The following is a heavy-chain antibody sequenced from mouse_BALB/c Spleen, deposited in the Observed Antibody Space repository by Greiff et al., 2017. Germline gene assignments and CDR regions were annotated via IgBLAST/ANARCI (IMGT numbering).Heavy chain of an antibody. D-gene: IGHD2-2*01. CDR2: ISYDGSN. J-gene: IGHJ2*01. V-gene: IGHV3-6*02. Sequence: EVQRVESGPGLVKPSQSLSLTCSVTGYSITSGYYWNWIRQFPGNKLEWMGYISYDGSNNYNPSLKNRISITRDTSKNQFFLKLNSVTTEDTATYDCARAGGYDYFDYWGQGTTLTVSS. CDR1: GYSITSGYY. CDR3: ARAGGYDYFDY.